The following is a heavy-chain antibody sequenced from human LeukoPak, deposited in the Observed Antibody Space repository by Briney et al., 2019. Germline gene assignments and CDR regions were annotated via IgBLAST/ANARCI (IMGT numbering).Heavy chain of an antibody. Sequence: SGGSLRLSCAASGFTGSSYYMSWVRQTPGKGLEWVSFLHTGGNTFYADSVKGRFIISRDNCKNTLYLYMNSLRAEDTAVYYCARGGLHFDFDYWGQGTLVTVSS. CDR1: GFTGSSYY. CDR2: LHTGGNT. CDR3: ARGGLHFDFDY. D-gene: IGHD3-16*01. J-gene: IGHJ4*02. V-gene: IGHV3-66*01.